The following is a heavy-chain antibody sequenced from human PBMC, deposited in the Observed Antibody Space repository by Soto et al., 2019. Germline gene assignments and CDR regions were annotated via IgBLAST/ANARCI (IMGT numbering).Heavy chain of an antibody. Sequence: ASVKVSCKASGYTCTSYYMHGVRQAPGQGLEWMGIINPSGGSTSYAQKFQGRVTMTRETSTSTVYMELSSLRSEDTAVYYCARDLIAAAGTFGYWGQGTLVTGSS. CDR2: INPSGGST. CDR3: ARDLIAAAGTFGY. CDR1: GYTCTSYY. J-gene: IGHJ4*02. V-gene: IGHV1-46*01. D-gene: IGHD6-13*01.